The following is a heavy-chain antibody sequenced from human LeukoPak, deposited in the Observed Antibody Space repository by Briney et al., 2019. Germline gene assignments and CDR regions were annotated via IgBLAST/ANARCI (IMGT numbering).Heavy chain of an antibody. D-gene: IGHD3-22*01. CDR3: TADTFESSRYSHDY. Sequence: GGSLRLSCVTSGFTFSDTWMSWVRQAPGKGLEWVGRIKRKVDDETKNYATPVRGRFTISRDDSKNTVYLKMDSLRTEDTAVYYCTADTFESSRYSHDYWGQGTLVTVSS. CDR1: GFTFSDTW. J-gene: IGHJ4*02. V-gene: IGHV3-15*01. CDR2: IKRKVDDETK.